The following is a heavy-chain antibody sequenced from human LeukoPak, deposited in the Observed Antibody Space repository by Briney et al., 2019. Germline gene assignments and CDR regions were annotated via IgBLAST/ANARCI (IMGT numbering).Heavy chain of an antibody. D-gene: IGHD3-10*01. Sequence: GGSLRLSCAASGFTFSSYWMSWVRQAPGKGLEWVANIKQDGSEKYYVDSVKGRFTISRDNAKNSLYLQMNSLRAEDTAVYCCARPGGYYYYYYLDVWGKGTTVTVSS. J-gene: IGHJ6*03. V-gene: IGHV3-7*01. CDR2: IKQDGSEK. CDR1: GFTFSSYW. CDR3: ARPGGYYYYYYLDV.